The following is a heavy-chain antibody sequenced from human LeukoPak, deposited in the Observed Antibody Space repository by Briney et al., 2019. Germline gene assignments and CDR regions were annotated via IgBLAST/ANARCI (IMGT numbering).Heavy chain of an antibody. Sequence: SETLSLTCTVSGGSISIYYWSWIRQPPGKGLEWIGYIYYSGSANYNPSLKSRVTISVDTSKNQFSLKLSSVTAADTTVYYCARDRSPLDYWGQGTLVTVSS. CDR2: IYYSGSA. V-gene: IGHV4-59*01. CDR3: ARDRSPLDY. J-gene: IGHJ4*02. CDR1: GGSISIYY.